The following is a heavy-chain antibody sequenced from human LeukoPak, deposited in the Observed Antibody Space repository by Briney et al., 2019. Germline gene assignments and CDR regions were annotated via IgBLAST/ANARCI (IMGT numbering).Heavy chain of an antibody. CDR2: IYPDDSET. CDR1: GYIFTTYW. V-gene: IGHV5-51*01. J-gene: IGHJ4*02. D-gene: IGHD6-19*01. CDR3: ARHRFYSNGWSPFDY. Sequence: GESLKISCKSSGYIFTTYWIGWVRQMPGKGLEWMGIIYPDDSETRYSPSFQGQVTISADKSLSTAFLQWSSLKASDAAMYYCARHRFYSNGWSPFDYWGQGTLVTVSP.